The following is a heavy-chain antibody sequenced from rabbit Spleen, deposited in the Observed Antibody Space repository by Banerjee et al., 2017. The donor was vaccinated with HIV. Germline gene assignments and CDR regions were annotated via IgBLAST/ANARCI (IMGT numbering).Heavy chain of an antibody. V-gene: IGHV1S45*01. J-gene: IGHJ4*01. CDR3: GRGSATMTMVITGYYLSL. Sequence: QEQLEESGGGPVKPEGSLTLTCTTSGIDFSSGHDMCGVRQAPGKGLEWIACIYAGSSGSTYYATWAKGRFTSSKTSSTTVTLQMTSLTAADTATYFCGRGSATMTMVITGYYLSLWGPGTLVTVS. D-gene: IGHD2-1*01. CDR1: GIDFSSGHD. CDR2: IYAGSSGST.